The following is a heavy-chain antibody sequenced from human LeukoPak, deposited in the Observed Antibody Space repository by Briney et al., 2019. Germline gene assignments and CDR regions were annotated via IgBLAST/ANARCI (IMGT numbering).Heavy chain of an antibody. CDR2: IYYSGST. V-gene: IGHV4-61*08. Sequence: SETLSLTCTVSDGSISSGGYYWSWIRQHPGKGLEWIGYIYYSGSTNYNPSLKSRVTMSVDTSKNQFSLKLSSVTAADTAVYYCARDGLGSGWYGDYYYYGMDVWGQGTTVTVSS. CDR3: ARDGLGSGWYGDYYYYGMDV. CDR1: DGSISSGGYY. J-gene: IGHJ6*02. D-gene: IGHD6-19*01.